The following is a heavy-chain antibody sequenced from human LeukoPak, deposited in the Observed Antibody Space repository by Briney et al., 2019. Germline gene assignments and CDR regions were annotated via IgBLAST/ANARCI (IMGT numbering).Heavy chain of an antibody. V-gene: IGHV3-48*01. CDR3: ARALKSYDSSGDYYGS. CDR1: GFTFSSYS. CDR2: ISSSSSTI. Sequence: GGSLRLSCAASGFTFSSYSMNWVRQAPGKGLEGVSYISSSSSTIYYADSVKGRFTISRDNAKNSLYLQMNSLRAEDTAVYYCARALKSYDSSGDYYGSWGQGTLVTVSS. D-gene: IGHD3-22*01. J-gene: IGHJ4*02.